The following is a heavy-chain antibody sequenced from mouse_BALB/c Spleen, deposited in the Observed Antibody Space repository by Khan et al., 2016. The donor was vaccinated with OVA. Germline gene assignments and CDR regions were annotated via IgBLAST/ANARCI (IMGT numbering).Heavy chain of an antibody. V-gene: IGHV1-85*01. J-gene: IGHJ3*01. Sequence: QVQLQQSGAELVKPGASVKLSCKASGYTFTSYDINWVRQRPEQGLEWIGWMFPVDGSTKYNENFKGKATLTTDKSSSTAYMQLSRLTSEDSGAYFCARGGYGGFAYWGQGTLVTGSA. CDR3: ARGGYGGFAY. CDR1: GYTFTSYD. D-gene: IGHD2-14*01. CDR2: MFPVDGST.